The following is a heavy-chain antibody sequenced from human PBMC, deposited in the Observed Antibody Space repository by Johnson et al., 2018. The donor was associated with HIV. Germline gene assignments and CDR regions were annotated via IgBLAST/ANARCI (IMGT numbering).Heavy chain of an antibody. J-gene: IGHJ3*02. CDR3: AREKGMTTIRDAFDI. Sequence: QVQLVESGGGLVQPGGSLRLSCAASGFIFSSYGMHWVRQAPGKGLEWVAVIAADGSNDFYADSVKGRFTISRDNSKNTLYLQMNSLRPEDTAVYFCAREKGMTTIRDAFDIWGQGTMGTVSS. CDR2: IAADGSND. D-gene: IGHD5-24*01. V-gene: IGHV3-30*03. CDR1: GFIFSSYG.